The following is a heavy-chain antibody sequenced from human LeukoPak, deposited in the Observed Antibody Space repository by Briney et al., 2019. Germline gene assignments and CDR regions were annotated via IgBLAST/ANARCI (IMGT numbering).Heavy chain of an antibody. CDR2: VSGYNVNT. D-gene: IGHD2-15*01. J-gene: IGHJ4*02. CDR1: GGTFSSYA. CDR3: AREGYCSGGTCYSGSIDY. V-gene: IGHV1-18*01. Sequence: ASVKVSCKASGGTFSSYAISWVRQAPGQGLEWMGWVSGYNVNTNYAQKLQGRVTMTTDTIASTAYMELRSLRSDDTAVYYCAREGYCSGGTCYSGSIDYWGQGTLVTVSS.